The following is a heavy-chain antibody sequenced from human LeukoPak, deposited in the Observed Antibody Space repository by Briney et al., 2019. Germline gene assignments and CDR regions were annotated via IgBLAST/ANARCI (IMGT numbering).Heavy chain of an antibody. J-gene: IGHJ4*02. CDR3: ARAFLEMDFDY. Sequence: PGRSLRLSCAASGFTFSSYAMHWVRQAPGKGLEWVAVISYDGSNKYYADSVKGRFTISRDNAKNSLYLQMNSLRAEDTAVYYCARAFLEMDFDYWGQGTLVTVSS. CDR1: GFTFSSYA. D-gene: IGHD3-3*01. CDR2: ISYDGSNK. V-gene: IGHV3-30-3*01.